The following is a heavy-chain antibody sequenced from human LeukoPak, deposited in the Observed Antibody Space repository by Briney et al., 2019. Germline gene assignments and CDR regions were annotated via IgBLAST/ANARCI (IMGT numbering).Heavy chain of an antibody. CDR1: GGSISSSSYY. CDR2: INHSGST. V-gene: IGHV4-39*07. D-gene: IGHD2-2*02. CDR3: ARRGPATAIRYNWFDP. J-gene: IGHJ5*02. Sequence: PSETLSLTCTVSGGSISSSSYYWGWIRQPPGKGLEWIGEINHSGSTNYNPSLKSRVTISVDTSKNQFSLKLSSVTAADTAVYYCARRGPATAIRYNWFDPWGQGTLVTVSS.